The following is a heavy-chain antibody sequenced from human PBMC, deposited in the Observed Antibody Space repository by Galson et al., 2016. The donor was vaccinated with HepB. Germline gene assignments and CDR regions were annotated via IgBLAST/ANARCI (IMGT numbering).Heavy chain of an antibody. D-gene: IGHD3-16*01. CDR1: GFTFRDYW. CDR3: ARDVPSDSWGAFDI. V-gene: IGHV3-7*03. Sequence: SLRLSCAASGFTFRDYWMNWVRQAPGQGLEWVAIIKHDGKENHYAASVTGRFTISRDNGDNSLYLQMHSLRVEDTAVYYCARDVPSDSWGAFDIWGQGTMVTVSS. J-gene: IGHJ3*02. CDR2: IKHDGKEN.